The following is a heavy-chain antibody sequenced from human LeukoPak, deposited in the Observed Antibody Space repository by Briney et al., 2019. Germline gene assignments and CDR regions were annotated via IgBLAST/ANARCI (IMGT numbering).Heavy chain of an antibody. D-gene: IGHD6-19*01. V-gene: IGHV3-53*01. CDR3: TKLKGWYGDGYFDY. CDR2: IYSGGTT. J-gene: IGHJ4*02. CDR1: GFSVSSKY. Sequence: QPGGSLRLSCAASGFSVSSKYMSWVRQPAGKGLEWVSVIYSGGTTFYADSVKGRFTISRDNSKNTLYLQMNSLRPDDTAVYYCTKLKGWYGDGYFDYWGPGTLVTVSS.